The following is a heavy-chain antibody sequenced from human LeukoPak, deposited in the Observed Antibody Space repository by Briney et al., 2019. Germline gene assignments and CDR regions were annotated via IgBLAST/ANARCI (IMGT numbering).Heavy chain of an antibody. CDR2: TYYRSKWYN. D-gene: IGHD3-10*01. CDR3: ARATYTGLLWFGGQLNWFDP. J-gene: IGHJ5*02. CDR1: GDSVSSNSAA. V-gene: IGHV6-1*01. Sequence: SQTLSLTCAISGDSVSSNSAAWNWIRQSPSRGLEWLGRTYYRSKWYNDYAVSVKSRITINPDTSKNQFSLQLNSVTPEDTAVYYCARATYTGLLWFGGQLNWFDPWGQGTLVTVSS.